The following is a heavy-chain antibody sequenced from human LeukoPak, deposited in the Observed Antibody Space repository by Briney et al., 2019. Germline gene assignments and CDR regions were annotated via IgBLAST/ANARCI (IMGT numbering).Heavy chain of an antibody. D-gene: IGHD6-6*01. J-gene: IGHJ4*02. CDR3: ARESEYSTNAFDY. CDR2: ISSSSSYI. V-gene: IGHV3-21*01. CDR1: GFTFSSYS. Sequence: GGSLRLSCAASGFTFSSYSMNWVRQAPGKGLEWVSSISSSSSYIQYADSVKCRFTISRDNAKNSPYLQMNSLRAEDTAVYYCARESEYSTNAFDYWGQGTLGSVSS.